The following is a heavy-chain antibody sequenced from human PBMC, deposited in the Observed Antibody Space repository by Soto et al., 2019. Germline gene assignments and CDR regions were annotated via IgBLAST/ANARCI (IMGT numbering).Heavy chain of an antibody. CDR2: IVVGSGNT. D-gene: IGHD1-20*01. V-gene: IGHV1-58*01. Sequence: ASVKVSCKASGFTFTSSAVQWVRQARGQRLEWIGWIVVGSGNTNYAQKFQERVTITRDTLYLHMTSLRPDDTAVYFCAKELFALTGPSYFDYWGQGTLVTVSS. J-gene: IGHJ4*02. CDR3: AKELFALTGPSYFDY. CDR1: GFTFTSSA.